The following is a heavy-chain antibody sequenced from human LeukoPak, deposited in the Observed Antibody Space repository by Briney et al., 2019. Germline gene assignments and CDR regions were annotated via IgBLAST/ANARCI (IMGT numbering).Heavy chain of an antibody. D-gene: IGHD3-10*01. J-gene: IGHJ6*04. CDR2: IIPIFGTA. Sequence: ASVKVSCKASGGTFSSYAISWVRQAPGQGLEWMGGIIPIFGTANYAQKFQGRVTTTADKSTSTAYMELSSLRSEDTAVYYCARDNTPARERFGELSENYYYYGMDVWGKGTTVTVSS. CDR3: ARDNTPARERFGELSENYYYYGMDV. V-gene: IGHV1-69*06. CDR1: GGTFSSYA.